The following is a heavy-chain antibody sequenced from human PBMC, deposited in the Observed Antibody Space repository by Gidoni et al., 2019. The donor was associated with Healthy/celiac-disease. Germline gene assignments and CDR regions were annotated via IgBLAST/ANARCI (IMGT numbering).Heavy chain of an antibody. CDR1: GFTFSSYA. Sequence: QVQLVESGGGVVQPGRSLRRSCAASGFTFSSYAMHWVRQAPGKGLEWVAVISYDGSNKYYADSVKGRFTISRDNSKNTLYLQMNSLRAEDTAVYYCARDSIAARPDRLEPDYWGQGTLVTVSS. CDR3: ARDSIAARPDRLEPDY. J-gene: IGHJ4*02. D-gene: IGHD6-6*01. CDR2: ISYDGSNK. V-gene: IGHV3-30-3*01.